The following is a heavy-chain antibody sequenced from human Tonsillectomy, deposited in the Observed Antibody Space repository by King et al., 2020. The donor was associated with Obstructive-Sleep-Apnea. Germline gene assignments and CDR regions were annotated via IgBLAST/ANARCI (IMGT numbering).Heavy chain of an antibody. CDR1: GGSISSSSYY. CDR3: AGRVAGTPFDY. CDR2: IYYSGST. J-gene: IGHJ4*02. V-gene: IGHV4-39*07. Sequence: QLKESGPGLVKPSETLSLTCTVSGGSISSSSYYWGWIRQPPGKGLEWIGSIYYSGSTYYNPSLKSRVTISVDTSKNQFSLKLSSVTAADTAVYYCAGRVAGTPFDYWGQGTLVTVSS. D-gene: IGHD6-19*01.